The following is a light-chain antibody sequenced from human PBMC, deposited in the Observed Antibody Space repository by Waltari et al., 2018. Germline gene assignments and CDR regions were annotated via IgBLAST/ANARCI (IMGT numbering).Light chain of an antibody. J-gene: IGLJ2*01. CDR2: EVF. Sequence: QSALTQPPSASGSPGQSVTIYCTGPSSDDGGASYVSWYQPHPGKAPKLFILEVFQRPSGVPDRFSGSKSGHTASLTVSGLQADDEADYYCSSYAGSNNVVFGGGTKLTVL. V-gene: IGLV2-8*01. CDR3: SSYAGSNNVV. CDR1: SSDDGGASY.